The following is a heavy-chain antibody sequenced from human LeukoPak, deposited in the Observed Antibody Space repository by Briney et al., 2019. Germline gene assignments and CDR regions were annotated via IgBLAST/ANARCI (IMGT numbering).Heavy chain of an antibody. V-gene: IGHV1-2*04. D-gene: IGHD2-2*01. J-gene: IGHJ5*02. CDR1: GYTFTGYY. CDR3: ARNGRDSGYCSSTSCHDWFDP. CDR2: INPNSGGT. Sequence: EASVKVSCKASGYTFTGYYMHWVRQAPGQRLEWIGWINPNSGGTNYAQKFQGWVTMTRDTSISTAYMELSRLRSDDTAVYYCARNGRDSGYCSSTSCHDWFDPWGQGTLVTVSS.